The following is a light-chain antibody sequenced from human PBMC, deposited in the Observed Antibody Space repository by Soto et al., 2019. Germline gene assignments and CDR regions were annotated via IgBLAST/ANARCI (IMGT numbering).Light chain of an antibody. Sequence: ITPSPRTLAESPRERGTPSRKASQSVSSSLAWYQQKPGQAPRLLIYGASTRATGIPARFSGSGSGTEFTLTISSLQSEDFAVYYCQQYGSSPWTFGQGTKVDIK. J-gene: IGKJ1*01. CDR1: QSVSSS. V-gene: IGKV3-15*01. CDR3: QQYGSSPWT. CDR2: GAS.